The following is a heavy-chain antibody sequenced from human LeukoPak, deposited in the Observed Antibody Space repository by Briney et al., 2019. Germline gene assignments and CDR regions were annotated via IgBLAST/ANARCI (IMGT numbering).Heavy chain of an antibody. V-gene: IGHV3-30*18. CDR3: AKPYPTLTTSAVLDN. D-gene: IGHD1-1*01. Sequence: GGSLRLSCAASGFTFSSYSMNWVRQAPGRGLEWVAAISYDGNSQHYGAPVKGRFTISRDNSKNTVYLQINTLRTDDAAIYYCAKPYPTLTTSAVLDNWGQGTLVTVSS. CDR2: ISYDGNSQ. J-gene: IGHJ4*02. CDR1: GFTFSSYS.